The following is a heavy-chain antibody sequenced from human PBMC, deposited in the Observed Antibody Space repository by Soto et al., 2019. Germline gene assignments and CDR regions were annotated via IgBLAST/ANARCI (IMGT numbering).Heavy chain of an antibody. CDR3: AKDHLTYPYEYYDSSGYYYGY. V-gene: IGHV3-30*18. J-gene: IGHJ4*02. CDR1: GFTFSSYG. CDR2: ISYDGSNK. Sequence: GGYLRLSCAASGFTFSSYGMHWVRQAPGKGLEWEAVISYDGSNKYYADSVKGRFTISRDNSKNTLYLQMNSLRAEDTAVYYCAKDHLTYPYEYYDSSGYYYGYWGQGTLVIVSS. D-gene: IGHD3-22*01.